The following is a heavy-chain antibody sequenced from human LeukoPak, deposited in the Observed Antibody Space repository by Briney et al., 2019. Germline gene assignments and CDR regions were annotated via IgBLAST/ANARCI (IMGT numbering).Heavy chain of an antibody. Sequence: PGGSLRLSCGASGFTFSRTWMHWVRQAPGKGLVCVSRINSDGTSTVYADSVKGRFTISRDNAKNTVYLQMSGLGVDDTAVYYCASDNYYSIDYWGQGTLVTVSS. CDR3: ASDNYYSIDY. V-gene: IGHV3-74*01. CDR2: INSDGTST. D-gene: IGHD1-26*01. CDR1: GFTFSRTW. J-gene: IGHJ4*02.